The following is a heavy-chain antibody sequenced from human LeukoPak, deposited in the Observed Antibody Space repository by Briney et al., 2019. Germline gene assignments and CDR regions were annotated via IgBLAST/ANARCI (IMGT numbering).Heavy chain of an antibody. J-gene: IGHJ4*02. CDR1: GFTFSNYG. D-gene: IGHD4-17*01. Sequence: GRSLRLSCAASGFTFSNYGIHWVRQAPGKGLEWVAVISYDGSNKYYADSVKGRFTISRDNSKNTLYLQMNSLRAEDTAVYYCAYGAFLDYWGQGTLVTVSS. CDR3: AYGAFLDY. CDR2: ISYDGSNK. V-gene: IGHV3-30*03.